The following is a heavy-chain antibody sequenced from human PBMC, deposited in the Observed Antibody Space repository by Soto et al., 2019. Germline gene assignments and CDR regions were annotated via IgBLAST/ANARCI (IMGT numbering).Heavy chain of an antibody. D-gene: IGHD1-20*01. CDR3: ARLQYNCNAPAY. J-gene: IGHJ4*02. V-gene: IGHV1-3*01. CDR2: VDGNNGHT. Sequence: ASVKVSCKASGYTFTTSAIHWVRQAPGQGLEWMGWVDGNNGHTSYSQNFQGRVTLTRDTSASTAYMELNSLTSEDTAVYYCARLQYNCNAPAYWGQGTLVTVS. CDR1: GYTFTTSA.